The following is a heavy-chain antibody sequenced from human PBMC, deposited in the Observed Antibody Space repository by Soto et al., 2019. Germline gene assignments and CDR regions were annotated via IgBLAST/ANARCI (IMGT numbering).Heavy chain of an antibody. D-gene: IGHD2-21*01. CDR1: GGSLSGHY. CDR3: VGAYSAVGAY. Sequence: SETLSLTCAGFGGSLSGHYWTWIRQPPGKGLEWIGEIDHSGSTNYNPSLKSRITISVDTSKNQFSLKLNSVTAADTAVYYCVGAYSAVGAYWGQGTLVTVSS. J-gene: IGHJ4*02. CDR2: IDHSGST. V-gene: IGHV4-34*01.